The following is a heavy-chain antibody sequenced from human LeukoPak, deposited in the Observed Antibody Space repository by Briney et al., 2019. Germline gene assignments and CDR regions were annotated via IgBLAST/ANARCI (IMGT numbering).Heavy chain of an antibody. CDR2: MYYSGSA. V-gene: IGHV4-59*08. D-gene: IGHD2-2*01. CDR3: ARHASSSTSWLPA. CDR1: GDSITNYY. J-gene: IGHJ5*02. Sequence: SGTLSLTCTVSGDSITNYYWSWIRQPPGQGLEWIANMYYSGSANYNPSLKSRVTISVDTSKNQFSLKLTSVNAADTALYYCARHASSSTSWLPAWGQGILVTVSS.